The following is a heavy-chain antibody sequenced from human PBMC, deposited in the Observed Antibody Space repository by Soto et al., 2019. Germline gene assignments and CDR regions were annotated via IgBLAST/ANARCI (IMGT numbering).Heavy chain of an antibody. D-gene: IGHD3-10*01. J-gene: IGHJ3*02. CDR1: GFTFSTYS. CDR3: AREGFYGSGNDALDI. V-gene: IGHV3-21*01. Sequence: EVQLVESGGGLVKPGGSLRLSCAASGFTFSTYSMNWVRQAPGKGLEWVSSISSSSSYISYADSVKGRFTISRDNAKNSLDLQMTSLRAEDTAVDYCAREGFYGSGNDALDIWGQGTMVTVSS. CDR2: ISSSSSYI.